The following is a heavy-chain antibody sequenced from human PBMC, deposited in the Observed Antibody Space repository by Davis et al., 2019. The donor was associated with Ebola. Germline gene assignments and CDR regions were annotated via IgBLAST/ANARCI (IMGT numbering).Heavy chain of an antibody. J-gene: IGHJ4*02. CDR2: ISAYNANT. D-gene: IGHD5-24*01. V-gene: IGHV1-18*01. CDR3: ARLEMPTVSIDY. CDR1: GYTFSSYG. Sequence: ASVKVSCKASGYTFSSYGISWVRQAPGQGLEWMGWISAYNANTNYAQKFQGRVTMTTDTSTSTAYMELRSLRSDDTAVYYCARLEMPTVSIDYWGQGTLVTVSS.